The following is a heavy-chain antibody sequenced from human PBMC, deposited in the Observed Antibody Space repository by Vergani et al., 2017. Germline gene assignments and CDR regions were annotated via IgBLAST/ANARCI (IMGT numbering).Heavy chain of an antibody. CDR3: AREHGYKDEGGMDV. Sequence: QVQLQESGPGLVKPSQTLSLTCTVSGGSISSGSYYWSWIRQPAGKGLEWIGRIYTSGSTNYNPSLKSRVTISVDTSKNQFSLKLSSVTAADTAVYYCAREHGYKDEGGMDVWGQGTTVTVSS. D-gene: IGHD5-24*01. CDR1: GGSISSGSYY. J-gene: IGHJ6*02. CDR2: IYTSGST. V-gene: IGHV4-61*02.